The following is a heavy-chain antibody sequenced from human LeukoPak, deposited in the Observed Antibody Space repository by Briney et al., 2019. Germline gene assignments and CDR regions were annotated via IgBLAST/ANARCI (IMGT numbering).Heavy chain of an antibody. Sequence: PGGSLRPSCAASGFTFSSYAMHWVRQAPGKGLEYVSAISSNGGSTYYANSVKGRFTISRDNSKNTLYLQMGSLRAEDMAVYFCARDRDDGLDYWGQGTLVTVSS. V-gene: IGHV3-64*01. CDR1: GFTFSSYA. CDR3: ARDRDDGLDY. D-gene: IGHD5-24*01. CDR2: ISSNGGST. J-gene: IGHJ4*02.